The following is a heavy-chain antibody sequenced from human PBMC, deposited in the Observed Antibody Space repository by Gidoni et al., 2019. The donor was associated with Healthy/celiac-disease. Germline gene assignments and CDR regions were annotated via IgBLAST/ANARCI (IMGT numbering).Heavy chain of an antibody. D-gene: IGHD1-7*01. CDR2: IYWDDDK. V-gene: IGHV2-5*02. CDR3: AHSGPELRRRCAFDI. J-gene: IGHJ3*02. Sequence: QITLKESFPTLLKPTQTLTLTCTFSVFSLSTSGVGVGWIRQPPGKALEWLALIYWDDDKRYSPSLKSRLTITKDTSKNQVVLTMTNMDPVDTATYYCAHSGPELRRRCAFDIWGQGTMVTVSS. CDR1: VFSLSTSGVG.